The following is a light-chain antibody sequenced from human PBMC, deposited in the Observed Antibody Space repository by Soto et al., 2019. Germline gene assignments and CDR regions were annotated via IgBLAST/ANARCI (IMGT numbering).Light chain of an antibody. CDR3: QQYGRSPWT. J-gene: IGKJ1*01. V-gene: IGKV3-20*01. Sequence: EIVLTQSPGPLSLSPGERATLSCRSSQSVRSSYLAWYQQQTGPAHRLLIYGASSSATSTPDRFSGRWSGTDSIITSSRLAQEDAALYYRQQYGRSPWTFGQGTKVDIK. CDR2: GAS. CDR1: QSVRSSY.